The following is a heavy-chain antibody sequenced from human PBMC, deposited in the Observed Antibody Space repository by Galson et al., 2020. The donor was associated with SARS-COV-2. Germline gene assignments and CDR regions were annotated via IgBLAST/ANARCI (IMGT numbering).Heavy chain of an antibody. V-gene: IGHV4-30-2*01. CDR1: GGSISSGGNS. CDR2: IYHGGST. CDR3: ARSSGSYYRFDY. J-gene: IGHJ4*02. Sequence: SETLSLTCAVSGGSISSGGNSWSWIRQPPGKGLEWIGYIYHGGSTYYNPALKRRATISVDRSKNQFSLKLSSVTAADTAVYYCARSSGSYYRFDYWGQGTLVTVSS. D-gene: IGHD3-10*01.